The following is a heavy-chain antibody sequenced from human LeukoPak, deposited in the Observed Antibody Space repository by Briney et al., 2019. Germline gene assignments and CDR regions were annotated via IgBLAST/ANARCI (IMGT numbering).Heavy chain of an antibody. CDR1: GFTFS. Sequence: PGGSLRLSCVGSGFTFSVHWVRQVPGKGLEWLTFIRHDGTDQHYADSVRGRFTISRDNSKNTVYLQMNSLRPEDTALYYCAKDGNWASVSRGQGTLVTVSS. J-gene: IGHJ4*02. CDR3: AKDGNWASVS. D-gene: IGHD7-27*01. V-gene: IGHV3-30*02. CDR2: IRHDGTDQ.